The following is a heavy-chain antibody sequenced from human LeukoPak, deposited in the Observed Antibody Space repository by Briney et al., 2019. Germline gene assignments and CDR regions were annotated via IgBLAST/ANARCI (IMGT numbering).Heavy chain of an antibody. V-gene: IGHV3-15*01. Sequence: GGSLRLSCAASRFTFANAWMSWVRQAPGKGLEWIAHIKSNGDGGTTDYAAPVKGRFPISRDNAKNTLHLQMDSLKTEDTAVYYCTTDFRFTHGGLIARGYWGQGTLVTVSS. D-gene: IGHD3-16*02. CDR1: RFTFANAW. CDR2: IKSNGDGGTT. J-gene: IGHJ4*02. CDR3: TTDFRFTHGGLIARGY.